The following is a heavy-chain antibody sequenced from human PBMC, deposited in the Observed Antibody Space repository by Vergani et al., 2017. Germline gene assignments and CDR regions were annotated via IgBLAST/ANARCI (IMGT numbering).Heavy chain of an antibody. V-gene: IGHV4-59*01. CDR2: NSGST. Sequence: QVQLQESGPGLVKPSETLPLTCTVSGGSITSYYWSWIRQPPGKGLEWIGNSGSTTYNPSLKSRVTISVDTSTNRFSLKLTSVTPADTAVYYCARDSNWFDPWGQGTLVTVSS. CDR3: ARDSNWFDP. J-gene: IGHJ5*02. CDR1: GGSITSYY.